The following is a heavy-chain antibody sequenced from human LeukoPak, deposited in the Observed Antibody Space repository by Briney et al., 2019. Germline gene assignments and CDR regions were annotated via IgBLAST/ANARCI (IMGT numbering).Heavy chain of an antibody. Sequence: GGSLRLSCAASGFTFSNHGTHWVSPAPDKGLEWVAVISSFGSEKHYAASVKGRFTISRDNSKTPLYLQMNSLRAEDTATYYCAREGHYDILTGYSPLEYYYYYMDVWGKGTTVTVSS. CDR3: AREGHYDILTGYSPLEYYYYYMDV. V-gene: IGHV3-30*04. J-gene: IGHJ6*03. D-gene: IGHD3-9*01. CDR2: ISSFGSEK. CDR1: GFTFSNHG.